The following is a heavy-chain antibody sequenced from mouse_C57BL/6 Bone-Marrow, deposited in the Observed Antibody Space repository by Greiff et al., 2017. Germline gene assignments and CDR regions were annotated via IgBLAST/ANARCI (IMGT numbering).Heavy chain of an antibody. J-gene: IGHJ1*03. CDR2: SRNKANDYTT. V-gene: IGHV7-1*01. D-gene: IGHD1-1*01. CDR1: GFTFSEFY. CDR3: ARYAKTTVVRYFAV. Sequence: EVKLMESGGGLVQSGRSLRLSCATSGFTFSEFYMEWVRQAPGKGLEWIAASRNKANDYTTEYSASVKGRFIVSRDTSQSILYLQLNALRAEDTAIYYCARYAKTTVVRYFAVWGTGTTVTASS.